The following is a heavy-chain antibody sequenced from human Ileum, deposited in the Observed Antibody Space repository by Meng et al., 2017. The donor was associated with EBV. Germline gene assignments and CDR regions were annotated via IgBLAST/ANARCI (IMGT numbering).Heavy chain of an antibody. CDR3: ASGRDYAWDS. J-gene: IGHJ4*02. V-gene: IGHV4-4*02. CDR2: IYHSGST. D-gene: IGHD4-17*01. Sequence: VQLQGQAPEPVKPAGTFSVSCAVSGYSNSSNNRWRWVRQPPGKGLEWIGEIYHSGSTNYNPSFKSRVTMSVDKSKNQISLNVSAVTAADTAGYYCASGRDYAWDSWGRGTLVTVSS. CDR1: GYSNSSNNR.